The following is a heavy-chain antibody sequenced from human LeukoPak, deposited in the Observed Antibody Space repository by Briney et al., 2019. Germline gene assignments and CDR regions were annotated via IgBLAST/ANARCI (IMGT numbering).Heavy chain of an antibody. CDR3: AKTTAGNSSGRNPGWPVDY. CDR2: VSGSGGIT. Sequence: GGSLRLTCAASGFTFNSYAMTWVRQTPGKGLEWVSHVSGSGGITYYADSVKGRFTIFRDNSKNTLYLQMNSLRAEDTAVYYCAKTTAGNSSGRNPGWPVDYWGQGTLVTVSS. D-gene: IGHD6-19*01. CDR1: GFTFNSYA. V-gene: IGHV3-23*01. J-gene: IGHJ4*02.